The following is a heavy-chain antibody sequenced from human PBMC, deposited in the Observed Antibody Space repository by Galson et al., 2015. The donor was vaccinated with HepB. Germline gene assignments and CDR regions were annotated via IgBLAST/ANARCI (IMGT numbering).Heavy chain of an antibody. CDR2: IYSGGGT. V-gene: IGHV3-53*04. CDR1: GFTVSSNY. J-gene: IGHJ4*02. D-gene: IGHD2-15*01. CDR3: ASTRGFYY. Sequence: SLRLSCAASGFTVSSNYMSWVRQAPGKGLEWVSVIYSGGGTDYADSVKGRFTISRHNFQNTLYLQMNSLRVEDTAVYYCASTRGFYYWGQGTLVIVSS.